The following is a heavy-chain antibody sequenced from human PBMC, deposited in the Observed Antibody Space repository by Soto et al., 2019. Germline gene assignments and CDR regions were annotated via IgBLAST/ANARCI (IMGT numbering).Heavy chain of an antibody. D-gene: IGHD3-16*01. CDR2: ISPYTGDT. J-gene: IGHJ6*02. CDR3: AMVDNYVTPTPQDV. CDR1: GYIFVNYG. Sequence: QVQLVQSGDEMKKPGASVRVSCKASGYIFVNYGIAWVRQAPGQGLEWMGWISPYTGDTHSASKVQCRLTMTTDTSTSTAYMDLGSLTSDDTAVDYCAMVDNYVTPTPQDVWGQGTTVTVSS. V-gene: IGHV1-18*01.